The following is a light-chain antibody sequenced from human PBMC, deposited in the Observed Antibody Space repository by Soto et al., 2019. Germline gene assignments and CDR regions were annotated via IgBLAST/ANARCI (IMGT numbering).Light chain of an antibody. Sequence: EIVMTQSPLSLPVTPGESASISCRSGQSLLYSNGYNYLDWYLQKPGQSPQLLIYMGSNRASGVPERFSGSGSGKHFTLKISRVEAEDVGIYYCLQGLQDLTFGQGTRLEIK. CDR3: LQGLQDLT. CDR2: MGS. V-gene: IGKV2-28*01. CDR1: QSLLYSNGYNY. J-gene: IGKJ5*01.